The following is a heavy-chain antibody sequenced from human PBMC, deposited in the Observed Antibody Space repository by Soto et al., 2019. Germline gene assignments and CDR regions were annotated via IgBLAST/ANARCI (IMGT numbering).Heavy chain of an antibody. Sequence: QVQLVQSGAEMKKPGASVKVSCTASGYTFTSDGITWVRQAPGQGLEWMGWINTSNGKTYYAQKLQGRVTMTTDTSTSTGYMELRSLRSDDTAVYYCARGITFGGVLNGMDVWGQGTTVTVSS. CDR2: INTSNGKT. V-gene: IGHV1-18*01. CDR3: ARGITFGGVLNGMDV. J-gene: IGHJ6*02. D-gene: IGHD3-16*01. CDR1: GYTFTSDG.